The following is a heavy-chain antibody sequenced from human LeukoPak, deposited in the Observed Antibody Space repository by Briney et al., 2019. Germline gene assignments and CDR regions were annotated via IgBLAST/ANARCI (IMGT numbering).Heavy chain of an antibody. CDR2: ISSSSSYI. CDR1: GFTFSSYS. J-gene: IGHJ4*02. V-gene: IGHV3-21*01. D-gene: IGHD6-13*01. CDR3: ARSFARWYSSSWYGFDY. Sequence: GGSLRLSCAASGFTFSSYSMNWVRQAPGKGLEWVSSISSSSSYIYYADSVKGRFTISRDNAKNSLYLQMNSLRAEDTAVYYCARSFARWYSSSWYGFDYWGQGTLVTVSS.